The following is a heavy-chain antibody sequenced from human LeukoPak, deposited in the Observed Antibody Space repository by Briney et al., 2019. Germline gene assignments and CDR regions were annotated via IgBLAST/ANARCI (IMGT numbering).Heavy chain of an antibody. CDR2: ISAYNGNT. CDR3: ARDQGSGCSGGSCYEEI. CDR1: GYTFTSYG. J-gene: IGHJ3*02. Sequence: ASVNVSCEASGYTFTSYGISWVRQAPGQGLEWMGWISAYNGNTNYAQKLQGRVTMTTDTSTSTAYMELRSLRSDDTAVYYCARDQGSGCSGGSCYEEIWGQGTMVTVSS. V-gene: IGHV1-18*01. D-gene: IGHD2-15*01.